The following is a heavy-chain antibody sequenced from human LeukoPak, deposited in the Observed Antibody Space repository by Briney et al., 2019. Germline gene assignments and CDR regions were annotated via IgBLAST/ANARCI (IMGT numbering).Heavy chain of an antibody. D-gene: IGHD6-13*01. J-gene: IGHJ4*02. Sequence: GGSLRLSCTASGFTFGDYAMSWVRQAPGKGLEWVGFIRSKAYGGTTEYAASVKGRFTISRDDSKSIAYLQMSSLKTEDTAVYYCTRDARQLAAAGYYYFDYWGQGTLVTVSS. CDR3: TRDARQLAAAGYYYFDY. CDR1: GFTFGDYA. CDR2: IRSKAYGGTT. V-gene: IGHV3-49*04.